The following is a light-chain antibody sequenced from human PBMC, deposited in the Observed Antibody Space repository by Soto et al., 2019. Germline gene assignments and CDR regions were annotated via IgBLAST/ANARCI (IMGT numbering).Light chain of an antibody. J-gene: IGKJ2*01. CDR3: LQYYNMYT. CDR2: WAS. V-gene: IGKV4-1*01. CDR1: QNVLYSPNNKNY. Sequence: DIVLTQSPDSLAVSLGERATINCRSSQNVLYSPNNKNYLAWYQQKPGQPPKLLFYWASTRESVVPDRFSGRGSGTDFTLTISILEADDVAVYYCLQYYNMYTFGQGTKLEIK.